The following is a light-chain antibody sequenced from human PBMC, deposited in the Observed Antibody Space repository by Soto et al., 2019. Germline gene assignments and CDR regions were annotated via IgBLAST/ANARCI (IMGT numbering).Light chain of an antibody. CDR3: SSYTRSSTLV. Sequence: QSVLTQPASVSGSPGQSITISCTRTSSDVGGYNYVSWYQQHPGKAPKLLISEVSNRPSGVSNRFSGSKSGNTAFLTIAGLQAEDEADYSCSSYTRSSTLVFGTGTKLSVL. J-gene: IGLJ1*01. CDR2: EVS. CDR1: SSDVGGYNY. V-gene: IGLV2-14*01.